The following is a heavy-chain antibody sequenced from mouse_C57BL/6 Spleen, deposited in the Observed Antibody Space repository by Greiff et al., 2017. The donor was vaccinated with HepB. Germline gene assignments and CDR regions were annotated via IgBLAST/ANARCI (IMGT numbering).Heavy chain of an antibody. CDR2: IYPGSGNT. D-gene: IGHD2-2*01. CDR1: GYTFTDYY. CDR3: ARGVILPYYAMDY. Sequence: QVHVKQSGAELVRPGASVKLSCKASGYTFTDYYINWVKQRPGQGLEWIARIYPGSGNTYYNEKFKGKATLTAEKSSSTAYMQLSSLTSEDSAVYFCARGVILPYYAMDYWGQGTSVTVSS. V-gene: IGHV1-76*01. J-gene: IGHJ4*01.